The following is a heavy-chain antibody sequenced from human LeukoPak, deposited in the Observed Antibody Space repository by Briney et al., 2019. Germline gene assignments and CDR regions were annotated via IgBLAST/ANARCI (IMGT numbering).Heavy chain of an antibody. CDR1: GFNLGSYG. CDR3: ARWLGAYDY. Sequence: GGSLRLSCAASGFNLGSYGMHWVRQAPGKGLEYVSAISSNGASTYYADSVKGRFTISRDNPKNTLYLQMGSLRAEDMAVYYCARWLGAYDYWGQGALVIVSS. CDR2: ISSNGAST. V-gene: IGHV3-64*02. J-gene: IGHJ4*02. D-gene: IGHD2-21*01.